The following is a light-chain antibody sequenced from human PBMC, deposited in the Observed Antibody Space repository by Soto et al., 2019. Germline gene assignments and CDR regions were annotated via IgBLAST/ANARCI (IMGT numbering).Light chain of an antibody. V-gene: IGKV3-20*01. Sequence: SQSPFTLSLSTGERATLSCRASQSVSNYLAWYQQKLGQAPRLLIYDASSRATGIPDRFSGSGSGTDFTLTISRLEPEDFAVYYCQQYGSSRFTFGPGTKVDIK. CDR3: QQYGSSRFT. J-gene: IGKJ3*01. CDR1: QSVSNY. CDR2: DAS.